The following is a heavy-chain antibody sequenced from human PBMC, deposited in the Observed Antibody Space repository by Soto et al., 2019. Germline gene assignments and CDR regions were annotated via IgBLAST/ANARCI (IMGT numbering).Heavy chain of an antibody. J-gene: IGHJ4*02. CDR1: GGSISSSSYY. D-gene: IGHD2-8*01. V-gene: IGHV4-39*01. CDR2: IYYSGST. Sequence: PSETLSLTCTVSGGSISSSSYYWGWSRQPPGKGLEWIGSIYYSGSTYYNPSLKSRVTISVDTSKNQFSLKLSSVTAADTAVYYCARGVGDCTNGVCYPFDYWGQGTLVTVSS. CDR3: ARGVGDCTNGVCYPFDY.